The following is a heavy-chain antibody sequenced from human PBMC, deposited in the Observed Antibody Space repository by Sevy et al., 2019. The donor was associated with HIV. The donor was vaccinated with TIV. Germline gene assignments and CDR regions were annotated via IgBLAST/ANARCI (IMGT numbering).Heavy chain of an antibody. CDR2: IFHTGNT. CDR3: ARDGGTVTSPSCFDI. J-gene: IGHJ3*02. Sequence: SETLSLTCAVSADSLSSGAYSWNWIRQPPGKALEWIGYIFHTGNTYYNSSLRSRVTISVDTSKNQFSLKMTSVTAADTAVYYCARDGGTVTSPSCFDIWGQGTMVTVSS. D-gene: IGHD4-17*01. CDR1: ADSLSSGAYS. V-gene: IGHV4-30-2*01.